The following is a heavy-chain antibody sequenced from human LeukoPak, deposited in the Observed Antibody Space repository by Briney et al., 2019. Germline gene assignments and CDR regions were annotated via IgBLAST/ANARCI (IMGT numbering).Heavy chain of an antibody. CDR2: IYYSGST. V-gene: IGHV4-31*03. CDR3: AREGVAVAGTNYFDY. D-gene: IGHD6-19*01. Sequence: SETLSLTCTVSGGSISSGGYYWSWIRQHPGKGLEWIVYIYYSGSTYYNPSLKSRVTISVDTSKNQFSLKLSSVTAADTAVYYCAREGVAVAGTNYFDYWGQGTLVTVSS. CDR1: GGSISSGGYY. J-gene: IGHJ4*02.